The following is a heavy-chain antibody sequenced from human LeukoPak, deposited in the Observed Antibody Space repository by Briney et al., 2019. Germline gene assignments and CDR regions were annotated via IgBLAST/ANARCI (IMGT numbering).Heavy chain of an antibody. CDR3: ARHDNGTYYRFFDY. V-gene: IGHV4-59*08. CDR2: IYYSGST. J-gene: IGHJ4*02. Sequence: SETLSLTCTVSGGSISSYYWSWIRQPPGKGLEWIGYIYYSGSTNYNPSLKSRVTISVDTSKVQFSLKLSSVTAADTAVYYCARHDNGTYYRFFDYWGQGTLVTVSS. D-gene: IGHD1-26*01. CDR1: GGSISSYY.